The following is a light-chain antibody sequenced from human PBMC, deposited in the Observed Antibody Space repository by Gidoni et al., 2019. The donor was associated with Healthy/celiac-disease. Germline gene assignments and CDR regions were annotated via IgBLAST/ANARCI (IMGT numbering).Light chain of an antibody. J-gene: IGKJ1*01. CDR1: QSISSY. CDR2: AAS. CDR3: QQSYSTPLT. V-gene: IGKV1-39*01. Sequence: DTQMTQSPSSLSASVGDRVTITCRASQSISSYLNWYQQKPGKAPKLLIYAASSLQSGVPSRFSGSGSGTDFTLTISSLQPEDFATYYCQQSYSTPLTFXQXTKVEIK.